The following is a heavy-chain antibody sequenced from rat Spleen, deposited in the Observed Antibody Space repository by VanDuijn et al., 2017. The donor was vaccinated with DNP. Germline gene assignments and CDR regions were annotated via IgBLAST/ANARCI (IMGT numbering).Heavy chain of an antibody. V-gene: IGHV1-43*01. CDR1: GYTFTNYY. J-gene: IGHJ2*01. CDR2: MNTGGGGT. Sequence: QIQLQQSGAELAKPGSSVKISCKASGYTFTNYYISWIKQTAGQGLELIGYMNTGGGGTGYNEKFKGKATLTVDKSSSTAFMQLSSLTPDDSAVYYCARCPLYYYSGYYFDYWGQGVMVTVSS. D-gene: IGHD1-1*01. CDR3: ARCPLYYYSGYYFDY.